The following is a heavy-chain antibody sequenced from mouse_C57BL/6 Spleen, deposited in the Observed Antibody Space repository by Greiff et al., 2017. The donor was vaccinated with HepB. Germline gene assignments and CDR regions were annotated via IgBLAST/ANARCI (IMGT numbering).Heavy chain of an antibody. CDR2: IDPSDSYT. Sequence: QVQLQQPGAELVMPGASVKLSCKASGYTFTSYWMHWVKQRPGQGLEWIGEIDPSDSYTNYNQKFQCKSTLTVDKSSSTAYMQLSSLTSEDSAVYYCARWLTTVVHYAMDYWGQGTSVTVSS. CDR1: GYTFTSYW. D-gene: IGHD1-1*01. CDR3: ARWLTTVVHYAMDY. V-gene: IGHV1-69*01. J-gene: IGHJ4*01.